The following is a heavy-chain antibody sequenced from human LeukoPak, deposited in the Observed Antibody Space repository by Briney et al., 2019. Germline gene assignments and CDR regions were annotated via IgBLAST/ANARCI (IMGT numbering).Heavy chain of an antibody. D-gene: IGHD3-16*01. Sequence: ASVKVSCKASGYTFTSYYMHWVRQAPGQGLEWMGIINPSGGGTSYAQKFQGRVTMTRDMSTSTVYMELSSLRSEDTAVYYCARAGGETGAFDIWGQGTMVTVSS. J-gene: IGHJ3*02. CDR1: GYTFTSYY. V-gene: IGHV1-46*01. CDR2: INPSGGGT. CDR3: ARAGGETGAFDI.